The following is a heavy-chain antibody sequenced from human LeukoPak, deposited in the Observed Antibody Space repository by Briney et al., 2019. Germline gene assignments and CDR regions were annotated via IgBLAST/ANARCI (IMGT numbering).Heavy chain of an antibody. Sequence: PSETLSLTCAVYGGSFSGYYWSWIRQPPGKGLEWIGEINHSGSTNYNPSLKSRVTISADTSKNQFSLKLSSVTAADTAVYYCARLIRQYRPHYFDYWGQGTLVTVSS. CDR1: GGSFSGYY. D-gene: IGHD3-16*02. J-gene: IGHJ4*02. CDR2: INHSGST. CDR3: ARLIRQYRPHYFDY. V-gene: IGHV4-34*01.